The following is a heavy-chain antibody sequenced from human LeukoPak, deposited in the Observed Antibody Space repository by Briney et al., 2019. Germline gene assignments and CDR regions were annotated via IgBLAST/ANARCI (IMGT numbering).Heavy chain of an antibody. V-gene: IGHV4-4*02. CDR3: ARRITMVRGVMQNWFDP. Sequence: TSQTLSLTCAVSGGSISSSNWWSWVRQPPGKGLEWIGEIYHSGSTNYNPSLKSRVTISVDKSKNQFSLKLSSVTAADTAVYYCARRITMVRGVMQNWFDPWGQGTLVTVSS. D-gene: IGHD3-10*01. J-gene: IGHJ5*02. CDR1: GGSISSSNW. CDR2: IYHSGST.